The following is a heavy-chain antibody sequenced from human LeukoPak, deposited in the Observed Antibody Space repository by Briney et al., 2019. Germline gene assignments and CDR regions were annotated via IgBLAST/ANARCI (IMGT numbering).Heavy chain of an antibody. J-gene: IGHJ4*02. D-gene: IGHD3-16*01. CDR2: IYYSGST. CDR3: ARVNRVMITFGGAPLYFDY. CDR1: GGSISSGGYY. Sequence: SETLSLTCTISGGSISSGGYYWSWIRQHPGKGLEWIGYIYYSGSTYYNPSLKSRVTISVDTSKNQFSLKLSSVTAADTAVYYCARVNRVMITFGGAPLYFDYWGQGTLVTVSS. V-gene: IGHV4-31*03.